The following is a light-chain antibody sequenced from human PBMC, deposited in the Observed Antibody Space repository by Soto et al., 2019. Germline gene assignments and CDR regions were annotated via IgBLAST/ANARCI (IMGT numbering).Light chain of an antibody. CDR2: GAS. CDR1: QSTRSY. V-gene: IGKV1-39*01. J-gene: IGKJ1*01. CDR3: QQSFSTPWT. Sequence: DIQMTQSPSSLSASVGDRVTITCRASQSTRSYLNWYQQKLGKAPKLLIYGASSLQSGVPSRFSGSGSGTDFTLTISSLRPEDFATYYCQQSFSTPWTFGQGTKVDIK.